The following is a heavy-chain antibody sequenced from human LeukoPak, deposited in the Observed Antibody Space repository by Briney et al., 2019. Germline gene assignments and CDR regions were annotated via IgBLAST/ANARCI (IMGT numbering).Heavy chain of an antibody. CDR3: ARVAKYYYGSETYYFFEH. V-gene: IGHV3-7*01. CDR1: GLTFTTYW. J-gene: IGHJ4*02. CDR2: IKQDGTEK. Sequence: PGGSLRLSCAASGLTFTTYWMSWVRQAPGKGLEWVANIKQDGTEKYYVDSVKGRFTISRDNAKNSLNLQMNSLRVEDTAVYYCARVAKYYYGSETYYFFEHWGQGTPVTASS. D-gene: IGHD3-10*01.